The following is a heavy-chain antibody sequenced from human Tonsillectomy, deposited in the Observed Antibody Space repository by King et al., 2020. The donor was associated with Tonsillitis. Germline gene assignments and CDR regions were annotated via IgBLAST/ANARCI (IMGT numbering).Heavy chain of an antibody. D-gene: IGHD3-3*01. CDR3: ARDSASDLYDFWSGYSSFDY. J-gene: IGHJ4*02. CDR2: ISYDGSKK. Sequence: VQLVESGGGVVQPGRSLRLSCAASGFIFSSYGIHWVRQAPGKGLEWVAVISYDGSKKYYADSVKGRFTISRDNSKNTLYLQMNSLRAEDTAVYYCARDSASDLYDFWSGYSSFDYWGQGTLVTVSS. CDR1: GFIFSSYG. V-gene: IGHV3-30*03.